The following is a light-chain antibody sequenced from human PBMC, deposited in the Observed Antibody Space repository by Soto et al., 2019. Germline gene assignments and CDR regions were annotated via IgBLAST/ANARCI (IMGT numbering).Light chain of an antibody. J-gene: IGKJ1*01. CDR1: QPVLSRSNNKNY. Sequence: DIVMTQSPDSLAVSLGERATINCKSSQPVLSRSNNKNYLSWYQQKPGQPPKLLISWASTRESGVPDRFSGSGSGTDLTLTISTLQAEDVAVYYCQQYDSAPWAFGPGTKVELQ. CDR2: WAS. V-gene: IGKV4-1*01. CDR3: QQYDSAPWA.